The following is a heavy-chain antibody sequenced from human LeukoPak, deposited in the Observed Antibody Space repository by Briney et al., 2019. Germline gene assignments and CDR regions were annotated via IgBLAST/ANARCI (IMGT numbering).Heavy chain of an antibody. CDR1: GFTFGDYA. Sequence: GGSLRLSCTASGFTFGDYAMTWVRQAPGKGLEWVGFIRSKAYGGTTEYAASVKGRFTISRDDSRSIAYLQMNSLKTEDIGVYYCTRGKRGIDYWGQGTLVTVSS. CDR2: IRSKAYGGTT. J-gene: IGHJ4*02. V-gene: IGHV3-49*04. CDR3: TRGKRGIDY. D-gene: IGHD3-10*01.